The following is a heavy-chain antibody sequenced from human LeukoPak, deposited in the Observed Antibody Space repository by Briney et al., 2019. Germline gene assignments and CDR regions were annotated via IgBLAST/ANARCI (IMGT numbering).Heavy chain of an antibody. V-gene: IGHV3-23*01. CDR2: ISSSGGNT. J-gene: IGHJ4*02. Sequence: AGGSLRLSCAASGFTFSSYSMSWVRQAPGKGLEWVSSISSSGGNTYYADSVKGRFTISRDNSKNTLFLQMNSLRAEDTAVYYCARAGQGYCTSASCYLSLDYWGQGTLVTVSS. CDR3: ARAGQGYCTSASCYLSLDY. D-gene: IGHD2-2*01. CDR1: GFTFSSYS.